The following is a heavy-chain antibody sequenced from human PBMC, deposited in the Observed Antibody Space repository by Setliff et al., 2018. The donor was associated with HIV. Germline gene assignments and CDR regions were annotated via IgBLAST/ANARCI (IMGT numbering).Heavy chain of an antibody. CDR1: GFTFSNAW. V-gene: IGHV3-15*07. J-gene: IGHJ4*02. CDR3: ARDPTYSSSWYYFDY. CDR2: IKSKTDGGTT. Sequence: GGSLRLSCAASGFTFSNAWMNWVRQAPGKGLEWVGRIKSKTDGGTTDYAAPVKGRFTISRDDSKNTLYLQMNSLKTEDTAVYYCARDPTYSSSWYYFDYWGQGTLVTVSS. D-gene: IGHD6-13*01.